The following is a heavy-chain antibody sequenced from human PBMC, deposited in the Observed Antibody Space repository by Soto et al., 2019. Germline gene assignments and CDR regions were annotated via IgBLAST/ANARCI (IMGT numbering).Heavy chain of an antibody. D-gene: IGHD3-22*01. CDR1: GYTFTSYD. J-gene: IGHJ4*02. Sequence: ASVKVSCKASGYTFTSYDINWVRQATGQGHEWMGWMNPNSGNTGYAQKFQGRVTMTRNTSISTAYMELSSLRSDDTAVYYCARDRPFLNYYATSGYYSWGQGTLVTVSS. V-gene: IGHV1-8*01. CDR2: MNPNSGNT. CDR3: ARDRPFLNYYATSGYYS.